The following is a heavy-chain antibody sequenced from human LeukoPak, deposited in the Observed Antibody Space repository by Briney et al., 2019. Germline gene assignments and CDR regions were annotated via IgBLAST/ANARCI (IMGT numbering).Heavy chain of an antibody. V-gene: IGHV1-69*05. Sequence: SVEVSCKASGGTFSSYAISWVRQAPGQGLEWMGGIIPIFGTANYAQKFQGRVTITTDESTSTAYMELSSLRSEDTAVYYCARVERGYSYARYAFDIWGQGTMVTVSS. CDR1: GGTFSSYA. CDR3: ARVERGYSYARYAFDI. J-gene: IGHJ3*02. D-gene: IGHD5-18*01. CDR2: IIPIFGTA.